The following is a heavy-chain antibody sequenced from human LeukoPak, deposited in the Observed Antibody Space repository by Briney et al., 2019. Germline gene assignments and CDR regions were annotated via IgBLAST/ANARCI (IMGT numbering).Heavy chain of an antibody. D-gene: IGHD4-17*01. Sequence: SVKVSCKASGGTFINYSISWVRQAPGQGLEWMGKIIPILGVENYAQKFQGRVTMTADKSTNTAYMELSSLTSDDTAVYYCARAPSDYADDGLAGSDSEYFPHWGQGTQVTVSS. CDR3: ARAPSDYADDGLAGSDSEYFPH. V-gene: IGHV1-69*04. CDR1: GGTFINYS. CDR2: IIPILGVE. J-gene: IGHJ1*01.